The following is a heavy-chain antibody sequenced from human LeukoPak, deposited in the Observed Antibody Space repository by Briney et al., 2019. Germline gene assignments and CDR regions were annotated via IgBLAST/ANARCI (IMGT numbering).Heavy chain of an antibody. Sequence: PGRSLRLSCAASGFTFSSYGMHWVRQAPGKGLEWVAVISYDGSNKYYADSVKGRFTISRDNSKNTLYLQMNSLRAEDTAVYYCAKTQARLMETGTLDYCGQRTLVTVSS. CDR1: GFTFSSYG. CDR2: ISYDGSNK. J-gene: IGHJ4*02. CDR3: AKTQARLMETGTLDY. D-gene: IGHD1/OR15-1a*01. V-gene: IGHV3-30*18.